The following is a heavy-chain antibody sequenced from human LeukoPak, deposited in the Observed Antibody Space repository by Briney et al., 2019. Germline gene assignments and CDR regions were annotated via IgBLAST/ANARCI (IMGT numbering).Heavy chain of an antibody. CDR1: GFTFSSYA. CDR2: ISGSGGST. D-gene: IGHD5-12*01. V-gene: IGHV3-23*01. Sequence: GGSLRLSCAASGFTFSSYAMSWVRQAPGKGLEWVSAISGSGGSTYYADSVKGRFTISRDNSKNTLYLQMNSLRAEDTAVYYCAKVSGYDWVYYYYYVDVWGKGTTVTVSS. J-gene: IGHJ6*03. CDR3: AKVSGYDWVYYYYYVDV.